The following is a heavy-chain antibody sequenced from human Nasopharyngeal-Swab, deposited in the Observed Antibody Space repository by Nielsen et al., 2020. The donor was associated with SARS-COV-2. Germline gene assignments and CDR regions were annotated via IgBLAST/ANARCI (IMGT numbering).Heavy chain of an antibody. CDR2: VHFLGST. J-gene: IGHJ6*02. CDR3: ARVGLLGYYYAMDV. D-gene: IGHD2-15*01. Sequence: SETLSLTCTVSGGSISSYYWNWIRQPPGKGLEWIGYVHFLGSTDYNPSLKSRVTISLDTSKIHFSLKLSSVTAADTAVYYCARVGLLGYYYAMDVWGQGTTVTVSS. CDR1: GGSISSYY. V-gene: IGHV4-59*12.